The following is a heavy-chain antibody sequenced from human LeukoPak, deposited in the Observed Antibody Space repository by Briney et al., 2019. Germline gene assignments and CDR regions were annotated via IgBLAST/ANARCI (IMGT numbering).Heavy chain of an antibody. CDR1: GGSISSHY. Sequence: SETLSLTCTVSGGSISSHYWSWIRQSPGKGLEWIGYIYYSGSTNYNPSLKSRVTISVDTSKNQFSLKLSSVTAADTAVYYCARSRSSSWDDAFDIWGQGTMVTVSS. J-gene: IGHJ3*02. CDR2: IYYSGST. D-gene: IGHD6-13*01. V-gene: IGHV4-59*11. CDR3: ARSRSSSWDDAFDI.